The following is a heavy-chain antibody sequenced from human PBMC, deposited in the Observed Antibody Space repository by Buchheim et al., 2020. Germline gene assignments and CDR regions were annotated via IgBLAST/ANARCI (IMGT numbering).Heavy chain of an antibody. CDR1: GFTFSSYT. V-gene: IGHV3-23*01. CDR3: AKPFSSSGWGYYNYAMDV. Sequence: EVQLLESGGGLVQPGGSLRLSCAASGFTFSSYTMNWVRQAPGKGLEWVSGIIGSGGDTYYADSVKGRFTISRDNSKNTLYLQMNSLRAEDTAVYYCAKPFSSSGWGYYNYAMDVWGKGTT. CDR2: IIGSGGDT. D-gene: IGHD6-19*01. J-gene: IGHJ6*04.